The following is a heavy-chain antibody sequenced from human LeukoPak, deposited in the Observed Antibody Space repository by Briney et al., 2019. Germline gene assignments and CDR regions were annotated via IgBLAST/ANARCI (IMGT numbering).Heavy chain of an antibody. CDR3: ARVNYDILTGPYFDY. D-gene: IGHD3-9*01. CDR1: GVSISSYY. CDR2: IYYSGST. J-gene: IGHJ4*02. V-gene: IGHV4-59*01. Sequence: ASETLSLTCTVSGVSISSYYWSWIRQPPGKGLEWIGYIYYSGSTNYNPSLKSRVTISVDTSKNQFSLKLSSVTAADTAVYYCARVNYDILTGPYFDYWGQGTLVTVSS.